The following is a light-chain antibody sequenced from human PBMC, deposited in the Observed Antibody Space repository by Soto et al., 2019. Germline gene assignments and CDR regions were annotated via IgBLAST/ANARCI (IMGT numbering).Light chain of an antibody. CDR1: SXDVGGYNF. Sequence: QSVLTQPASVSGSPGQSITISCTGTSXDVGGYNFVSWYQQHPGKAPKLMISEVSNRPSGVSNRFSGSKSGNTASLTISGLQAEDEADYYCCSYAGAYTYVFGTGTKVTV. V-gene: IGLV2-14*01. J-gene: IGLJ1*01. CDR3: CSYAGAYTYV. CDR2: EVS.